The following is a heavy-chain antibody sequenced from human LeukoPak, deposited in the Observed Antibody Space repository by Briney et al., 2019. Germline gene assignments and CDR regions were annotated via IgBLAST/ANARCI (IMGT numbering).Heavy chain of an antibody. CDR2: ISYDGSNK. CDR3: ARSDIVVVVAALDY. J-gene: IGHJ4*02. D-gene: IGHD2-15*01. Sequence: GGSLRLSCAASGFAVSSNHMNWVRQAPGKGLEWVAVISYDGSNKYYADSVKGRFTISRDNSKNTLYLQMNSLRAEDTAVYYCARSDIVVVVAALDYWGQGTLVTVSS. V-gene: IGHV3-30-3*01. CDR1: GFAVSSNH.